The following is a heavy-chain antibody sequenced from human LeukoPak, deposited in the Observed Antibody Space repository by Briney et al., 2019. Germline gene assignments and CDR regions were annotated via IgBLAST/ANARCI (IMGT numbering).Heavy chain of an antibody. CDR2: ISSSSSYI. CDR1: GFSFSNYG. CDR3: ARCRNGYRNDVFDI. J-gene: IGHJ3*02. V-gene: IGHV3-21*01. Sequence: GGSLRLSCAASGFSFSNYGMNWVRQAPGEGLEWVSLISSSSSYIYYADSVKGRFTISRDNAKNSLYLQMNSLRAEDTAVYYCARCRNGYRNDVFDIWGQGTMVTVSS. D-gene: IGHD5-24*01.